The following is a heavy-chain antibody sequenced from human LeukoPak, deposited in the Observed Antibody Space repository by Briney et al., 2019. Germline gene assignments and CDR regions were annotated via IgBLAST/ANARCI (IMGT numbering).Heavy chain of an antibody. Sequence: GGSLRLSCAASGFTFSDYYMSWIRQAPGKGLEWVSYISSSSSSYTNYADSVKGRFTISRDNAKNSLYLQMNSLRAEDTAVYYCAREPVGATTPGQDYWGQGTLVTVSS. D-gene: IGHD1-26*01. CDR3: AREPVGATTPGQDY. CDR1: GFTFSDYY. J-gene: IGHJ4*02. CDR2: ISSSSSSYT. V-gene: IGHV3-11*05.